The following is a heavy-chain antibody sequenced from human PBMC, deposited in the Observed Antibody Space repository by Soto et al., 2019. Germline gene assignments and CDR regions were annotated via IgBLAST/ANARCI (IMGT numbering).Heavy chain of an antibody. J-gene: IGHJ5*02. CDR3: ARSVFP. CDR2: IYYSGST. V-gene: IGHV4-31*03. CDR1: GGSISSGGYY. Sequence: QVQLQESGPGLVKPSQTLSLTCTVSGGSISSGGYYWNWIRQHPGKGLEWIGDIYYSGSTYYNPSPKSRVSISVDTSKNHFSLKLTSVTAAGTAVYYCARSVFPWGRGTLVTVSS.